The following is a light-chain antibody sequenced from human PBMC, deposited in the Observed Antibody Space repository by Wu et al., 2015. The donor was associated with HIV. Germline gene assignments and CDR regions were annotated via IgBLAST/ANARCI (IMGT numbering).Light chain of an antibody. J-gene: IGKJ2*03. V-gene: IGKV3D-20*02. CDR1: QSVSFNY. CDR3: QQRSTWPPNS. CDR2: SAS. Sequence: EIVLTQSPGILSLSPGERATLSCRASQSVSFNYLAWYQQKPGQAPRLLMYSASTRATGTPDRFIGSGSGTDFTLTISSLEAEDFAIYYCQQRSTWPPNSFGQGTKLEIK.